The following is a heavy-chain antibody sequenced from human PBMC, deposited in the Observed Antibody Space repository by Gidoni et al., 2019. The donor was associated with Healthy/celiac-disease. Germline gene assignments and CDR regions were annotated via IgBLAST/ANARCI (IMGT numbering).Heavy chain of an antibody. Sequence: QMQLQESCPGLRKPSGTLSLTCAVSGGSISSSTCWGWVRQPPGQGLEWIGEIYHSGSPNYNPSLKSRVTISVDKSKNQFSLKLSAVTAADTAVYYCARGFEDIVVVPAVRAGAFDIWGQGTMVTVSS. CDR3: ARGFEDIVVVPAVRAGAFDI. CDR2: IYHSGSP. V-gene: IGHV4-4*02. D-gene: IGHD2-2*01. J-gene: IGHJ3*02. CDR1: GGSISSSTC.